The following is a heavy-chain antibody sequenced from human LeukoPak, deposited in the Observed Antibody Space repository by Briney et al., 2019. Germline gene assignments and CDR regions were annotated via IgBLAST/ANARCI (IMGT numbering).Heavy chain of an antibody. D-gene: IGHD2-2*01. CDR2: INHSGST. J-gene: IGHJ5*02. CDR1: GGSFSGYY. Sequence: SETLPLTCAVYGGSFSGYYWSWIRQPPGKGLEWIGEINHSGSTNYNPSLKSRVTISVDTSKNQFSLKLSSVTAADTAVYYCAVDIVVVPGWFDPWGQGTLVTVSS. V-gene: IGHV4-34*01. CDR3: AVDIVVVPGWFDP.